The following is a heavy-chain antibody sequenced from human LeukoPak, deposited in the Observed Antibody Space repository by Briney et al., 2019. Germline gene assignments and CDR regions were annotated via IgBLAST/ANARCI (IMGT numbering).Heavy chain of an antibody. CDR1: GFTFTSYG. CDR2: IRYDGSNK. Sequence: GSLRLSSAASGFTFTSYGMHWVRQAPGKGLEWVAFIRYDGSNKYYADSVKGRFTISRDNSKNTLYLQMNSLRAEDTAVYYCAKAQEFYYDSSGYYDYWGQGTLVTVSS. CDR3: AKAQEFYYDSSGYYDY. D-gene: IGHD3-22*01. V-gene: IGHV3-30*02. J-gene: IGHJ4*02.